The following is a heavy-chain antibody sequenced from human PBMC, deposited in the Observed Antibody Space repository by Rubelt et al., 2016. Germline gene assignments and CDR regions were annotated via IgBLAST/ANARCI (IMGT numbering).Heavy chain of an antibody. J-gene: IGHJ6*02. V-gene: IGHV3-21*01. CDR3: ARMMSMTTVTTSYYYGMDV. CDR1: YA. CDR2: LSGSGGDT. D-gene: IGHD4-17*01. Sequence: YAMNWVRQAPGKGLEWVSALSGSGGDTFHADSVKGRFTISRDNAKNSLYLQMNSLRAEDTAVYYCARMMSMTTVTTSYYYGMDVWGQGTTVTVSS.